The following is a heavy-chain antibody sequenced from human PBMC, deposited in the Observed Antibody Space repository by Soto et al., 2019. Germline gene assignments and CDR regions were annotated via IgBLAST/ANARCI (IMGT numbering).Heavy chain of an antibody. D-gene: IGHD3-22*01. CDR1: GGSFSGYY. V-gene: IGHV4-34*01. Sequence: TCAVYGGSFSGYYWTWIRQPPGTGLEWIGEINHSGSPHHNPSLKNRVSISEDRSKNEFSLKLSSVTAADTAIYYCAREFYYDSSGIGFDSWGQGTLVTVSS. CDR2: INHSGSP. J-gene: IGHJ4*02. CDR3: AREFYYDSSGIGFDS.